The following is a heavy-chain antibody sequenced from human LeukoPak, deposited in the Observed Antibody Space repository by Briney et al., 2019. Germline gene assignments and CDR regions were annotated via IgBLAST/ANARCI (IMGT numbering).Heavy chain of an antibody. J-gene: IGHJ4*02. D-gene: IGHD2-15*01. CDR1: GGTFSSYA. Sequence: SVKVSCTASGGTFSSYAISWVRQAPGQGLEWMGVIIPIFGTANYAQKFQGRVTITADESTSTAYMELSSLRSEDTAVYYCARGPGCSGGSCPFNYWGQGTLVTVSS. CDR2: IIPIFGTA. V-gene: IGHV1-69*13. CDR3: ARGPGCSGGSCPFNY.